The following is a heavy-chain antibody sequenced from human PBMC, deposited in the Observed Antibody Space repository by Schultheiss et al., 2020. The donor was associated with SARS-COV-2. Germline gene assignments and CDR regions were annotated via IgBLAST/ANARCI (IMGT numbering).Heavy chain of an antibody. D-gene: IGHD6-19*01. CDR1: GFTFSNAW. CDR3: TTPGEYSSGWYWGY. CDR2: IKSKTDGGTT. Sequence: GGSLRLSCAASGFTFSNAWMSWVRQAPGKGLEWVGRIKSKTDGGTTDYAAPVKGRFTISRDDSKNTLYLQMNSLKTEDTAVYYCTTPGEYSSGWYWGYWGQGTLVTVSS. J-gene: IGHJ4*02. V-gene: IGHV3-15*01.